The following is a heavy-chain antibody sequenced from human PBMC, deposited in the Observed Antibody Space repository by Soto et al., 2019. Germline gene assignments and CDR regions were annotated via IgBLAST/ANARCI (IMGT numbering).Heavy chain of an antibody. D-gene: IGHD3-22*01. Sequence: QAQLGQSGAEVKKPGASVKVSCKASGYSFTRYSIHWVRQAPGQSLEWMGWTNAGNGNTKYSQKFQGRVTITRDTSASTAYMELSSLRSEDTSVYYCGRDSKWDDTSVGMDVWGQGTKVTVSS. CDR1: GYSFTRYS. J-gene: IGHJ6*02. V-gene: IGHV1-3*01. CDR2: TNAGNGNT. CDR3: GRDSKWDDTSVGMDV.